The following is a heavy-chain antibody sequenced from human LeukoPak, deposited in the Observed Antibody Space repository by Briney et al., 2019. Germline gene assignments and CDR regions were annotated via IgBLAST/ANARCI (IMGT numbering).Heavy chain of an antibody. D-gene: IGHD1-1*01. CDR3: AKDRNGRTGWFDP. Sequence: GGSLRLSCAASGFTFSSYGMHWVRQAPGKGLEWVAFIRYDGSNKYYADSVRGRFTISRDNSKNTLYLQMNSLRAEDTAVYYCAKDRNGRTGWFDPWGQGTLVTVSS. CDR2: IRYDGSNK. V-gene: IGHV3-30*02. CDR1: GFTFSSYG. J-gene: IGHJ5*02.